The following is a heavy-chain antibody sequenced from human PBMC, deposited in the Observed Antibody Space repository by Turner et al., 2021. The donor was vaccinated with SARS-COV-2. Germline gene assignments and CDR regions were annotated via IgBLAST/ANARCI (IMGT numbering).Heavy chain of an antibody. CDR1: GYTLTELS. CDR3: ATTLVTLIGDWYFDL. V-gene: IGHV1-24*01. J-gene: IGHJ2*01. Sequence: QVQLVQSGAEVKKPGASVKVSCKVSGYTLTELSMHWVRQAPGKGLEWMGGFDPEDCETIYAQKSQGRVTMTEDTSTDTAYMELSSLRSEETAVNYCATTLVTLIGDWYFDLWGRGTLVTVSS. CDR2: FDPEDCET. D-gene: IGHD3-9*01.